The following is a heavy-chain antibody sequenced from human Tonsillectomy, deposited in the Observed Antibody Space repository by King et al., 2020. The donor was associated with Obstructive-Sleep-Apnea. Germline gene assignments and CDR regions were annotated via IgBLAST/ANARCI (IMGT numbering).Heavy chain of an antibody. J-gene: IGHJ4*02. CDR1: GFTFSSYA. CDR2: ISGSGGST. CDR3: AKHETGYSYGKSIDY. D-gene: IGHD5-18*01. Sequence: DVQLLESGGGLVQPGGSPRLSCAASGFTFSSYAMSWVRQAPGKGLEWVSAISGSGGSTYYVDSVKGRFTISRDNSKNTLYLQMNSLRAEDTAVYYCAKHETGYSYGKSIDYWGQGTLVTVS. V-gene: IGHV3-23*01.